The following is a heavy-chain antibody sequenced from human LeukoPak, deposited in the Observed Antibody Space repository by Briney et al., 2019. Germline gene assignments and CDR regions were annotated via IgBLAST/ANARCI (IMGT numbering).Heavy chain of an antibody. CDR2: FDPEDGET. CDR1: GYTLTELS. CDR3: ATVGGYNAFDI. Sequence: GASVTVSFKVSGYTLTELSMHWVRQAPGKGLEWMGGFDPEDGETIYAQKFQGRVTMTEDTSTDTAYMELSSLRSEDTAVYYCATVGGYNAFDIWGQGTMVTVSS. D-gene: IGHD5-12*01. J-gene: IGHJ3*02. V-gene: IGHV1-24*01.